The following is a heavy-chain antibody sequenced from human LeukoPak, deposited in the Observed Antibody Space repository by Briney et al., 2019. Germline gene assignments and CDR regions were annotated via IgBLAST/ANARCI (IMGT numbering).Heavy chain of an antibody. V-gene: IGHV3-7*01. CDR3: AREGVVVPAAILDY. CDR1: GFTFSSYW. Sequence: GSLRLSCAASGFTFSSYWMSWVRQAPGKGLEWVANIKQDGSEKYYVDSVKGRFTISRDNAKNSLYLQMNSLRAEDTAVYYCAREGVVVPAAILDYWGQGTLVTDSS. D-gene: IGHD2-2*01. J-gene: IGHJ4*02. CDR2: IKQDGSEK.